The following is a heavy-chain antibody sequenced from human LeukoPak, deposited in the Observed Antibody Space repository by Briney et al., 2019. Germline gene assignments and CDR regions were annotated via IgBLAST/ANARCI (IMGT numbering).Heavy chain of an antibody. J-gene: IGHJ4*02. D-gene: IGHD6-19*01. CDR1: GFTFNTYG. CDR3: ARESDVAGSDY. CDR2: IKQDGSEK. V-gene: IGHV3-7*01. Sequence: GGSLRLSCAASGFTFNTYGMSWVRQAPGKGLEWVANIKQDGSEKYYVDSVKGRFTISRDNAKKSLYLQMNSLRVEDTAVYYCARESDVAGSDYWGQGTLLTVSS.